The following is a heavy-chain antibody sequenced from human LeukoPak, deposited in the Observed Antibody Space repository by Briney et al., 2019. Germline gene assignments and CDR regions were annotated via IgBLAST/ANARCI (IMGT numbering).Heavy chain of an antibody. CDR3: ARGASGTLYDAFDI. J-gene: IGHJ3*02. CDR2: IYYSGST. Sequence: SQTLSLTCTVSGGSISSGDYYWSWIRQPPGKGLEWIGYIYYSGSTNYNPSLKSRVTISVDTSKNHLSLKVSSVTAADTAVYYCARGASGTLYDAFDIWGQGTMVTVSS. D-gene: IGHD1-26*01. CDR1: GGSISSGDYY. V-gene: IGHV4-61*03.